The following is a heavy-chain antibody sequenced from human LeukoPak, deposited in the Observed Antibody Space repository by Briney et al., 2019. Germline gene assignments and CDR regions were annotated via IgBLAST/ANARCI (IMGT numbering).Heavy chain of an antibody. CDR2: ISSSSSYI. V-gene: IGHV3-21*04. Sequence: GGSLRLSCAASGFTFSSYSMNWVRQAPGKGLEWVSSISSSSSYIYYADSVKGRFTISRDNSKHTLYLQMNSLRAEDTAVYHCAKAAEGSYFYAMDVWGQGTTVTVFS. CDR1: GFTFSSYS. J-gene: IGHJ6*02. CDR3: AKAAEGSYFYAMDV.